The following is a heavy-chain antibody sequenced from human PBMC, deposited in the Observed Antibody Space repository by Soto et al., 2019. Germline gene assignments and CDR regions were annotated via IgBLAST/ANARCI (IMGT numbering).Heavy chain of an antibody. V-gene: IGHV3-30-3*01. CDR2: ISYDGNNE. CDR3: ARDGYSGRSDGFDI. Sequence: QVQLVESGGGVVQPGRSLRLSCAASGFTFSAYTMHWVRQPPGKGLEWVAVISYDGNNERYTDPVKGRFTVSRDNSKSTLYLLMNSLKSEDTAVYYCARDGYSGRSDGFDIWGQGTMVTVSS. CDR1: GFTFSAYT. J-gene: IGHJ3*02. D-gene: IGHD1-26*01.